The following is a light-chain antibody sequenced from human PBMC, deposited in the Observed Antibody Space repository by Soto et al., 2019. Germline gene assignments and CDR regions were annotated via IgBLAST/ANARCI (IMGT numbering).Light chain of an antibody. CDR2: DAS. J-gene: IGKJ2*01. CDR3: QQHNPYSPYT. Sequence: DIQMTQSPSTLSASVGDRVTITCRASQSITNCLAWYQQKPGKAPKLLIFDASSLRSGIPSTFGGSGSGTEFTLTNSSLQTEDFATYYCQQHNPYSPYTFGKGTKLEIK. CDR1: QSITNC. V-gene: IGKV1-5*03.